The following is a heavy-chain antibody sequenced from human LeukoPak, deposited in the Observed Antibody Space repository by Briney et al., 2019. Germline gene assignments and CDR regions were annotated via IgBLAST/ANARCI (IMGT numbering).Heavy chain of an antibody. CDR1: GGSISSYY. CDR2: IYTSGST. D-gene: IGHD6-19*01. CDR3: ARDFKKEAVAGTYYYMDV. Sequence: SETLSPTCTVSGGSISSYYWSWIRQPAGKGLEWIGRIYTSGSTNYNPSLKSRVTMSVDTSKNQFSLKLSSVTAADTAVYYCARDFKKEAVAGTYYYMDVWGKGTTVTVSS. V-gene: IGHV4-4*07. J-gene: IGHJ6*03.